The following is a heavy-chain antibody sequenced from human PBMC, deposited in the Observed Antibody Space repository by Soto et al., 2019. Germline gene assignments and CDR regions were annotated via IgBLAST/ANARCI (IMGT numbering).Heavy chain of an antibody. Sequence: NPGGSLRLSCAASGFTFSSYSMNWVRQAPGKGLEWVSSISSSSSYIYYADSVKGRFTISRDNAKNSLYLQMNSLRAEDTAVYYCARDLRDIAARSYYYYYGMDVWGQGTTVTVSS. D-gene: IGHD6-6*01. CDR2: ISSSSSYI. CDR3: ARDLRDIAARSYYYYYGMDV. CDR1: GFTFSSYS. V-gene: IGHV3-21*01. J-gene: IGHJ6*02.